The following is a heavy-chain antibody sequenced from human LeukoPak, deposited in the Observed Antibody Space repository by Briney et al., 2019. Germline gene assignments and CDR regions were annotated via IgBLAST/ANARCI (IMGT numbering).Heavy chain of an antibody. CDR1: GEYIRKYY. J-gene: IGHJ4*02. D-gene: IGHD6-13*01. CDR2: IYTSGTT. V-gene: IGHV4-4*07. CDR3: ARGVYIAAAQYGY. Sequence: PSETLSLTCTVSGEYIRKYYWSWIRQPAGKGLEWIGRIYTSGTTDYNPSLKSRVTISVDTSKNQFSLKLSSVTAADTAVYYCARGVYIAAAQYGYWGQGTLVTVSS.